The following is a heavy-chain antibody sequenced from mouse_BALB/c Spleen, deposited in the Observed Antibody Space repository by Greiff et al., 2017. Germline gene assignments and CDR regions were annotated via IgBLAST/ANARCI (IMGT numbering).Heavy chain of an antibody. Sequence: EVQLVESGPELVKPGASVKISCKASGYTFTDYYMDWVKQRPGKGLEWIGDIYPKDGGTIYNQKFKGKATLTADKSSSTAYMQLRSLTSEDTAVYFCARGRGYYRYGGGYDFDYWGQGTTLTVSS. CDR3: ARGRGYYRYGGGYDFDY. CDR1: GYTFTDYY. D-gene: IGHD2-14*01. CDR2: IYPKDGGT. V-gene: IGHV1-18*01. J-gene: IGHJ2*01.